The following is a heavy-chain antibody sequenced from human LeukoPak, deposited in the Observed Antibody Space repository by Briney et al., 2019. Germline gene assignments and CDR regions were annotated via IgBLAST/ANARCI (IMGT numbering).Heavy chain of an antibody. CDR2: INPSGGST. Sequence: ASVKVSCKASGYTFNAYYMHWVRQAPGQGLEWMGIINPSGGSTSYAQKFQGRVTMTRDMSTSTDYMELSSLRSEDTAVYYCARDNSVEDTAWWFDPWGQGTLVTVSS. V-gene: IGHV1-46*02. J-gene: IGHJ5*02. D-gene: IGHD4-23*01. CDR1: GYTFNAYY. CDR3: ARDNSVEDTAWWFDP.